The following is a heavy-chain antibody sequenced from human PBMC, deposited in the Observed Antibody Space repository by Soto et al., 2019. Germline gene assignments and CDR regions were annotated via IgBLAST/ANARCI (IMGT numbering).Heavy chain of an antibody. CDR1: GFTFSSYA. J-gene: IGHJ4*02. D-gene: IGHD3-9*01. CDR3: AKDKYDTPRSFDY. V-gene: IGHV3-23*01. Sequence: PGGSLRLSCAASGFTFSSYAMSWVRQAPGKGLAWVSAISGSGRSTYNADSVKGRFTISRDNSKNTLYLQMNSLRAEDTAVYYCAKDKYDTPRSFDYWGKGTLVTVAS. CDR2: ISGSGRST.